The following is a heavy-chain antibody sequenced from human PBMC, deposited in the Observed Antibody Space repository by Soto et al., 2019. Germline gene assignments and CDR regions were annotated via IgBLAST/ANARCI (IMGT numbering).Heavy chain of an antibody. CDR3: ARAQTIFGIITVFDY. Sequence: PSETLSLTCAVYNGSFSGYYWSWVRQAPGKGLEWIGEINHSGSTNHNPSLESRVTISVDTSKNQFSLKLTSVTAADTAVYFCARAQTIFGIITVFDYWGQGTLVTVTS. CDR1: NGSFSGYY. D-gene: IGHD3-3*01. CDR2: INHSGST. V-gene: IGHV4-34*09. J-gene: IGHJ4*02.